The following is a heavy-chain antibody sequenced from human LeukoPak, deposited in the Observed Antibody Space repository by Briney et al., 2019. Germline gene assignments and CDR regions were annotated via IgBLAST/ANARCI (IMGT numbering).Heavy chain of an antibody. CDR2: ITWNGAST. J-gene: IGHJ2*01. V-gene: IGHV3-20*03. CDR1: GXTFDDYG. D-gene: IGHD4-17*01. Sequence: GGSLRLSYAASGXTFDDYGMSWVRQAPGKGLEWVTGITWNGASTGFADSVKGRFTISRDNAKNSLYLGMSSLRAEDTALYYCAREYGDYSSYFDLWGRGTLVTVSS. CDR3: AREYGDYSSYFDL.